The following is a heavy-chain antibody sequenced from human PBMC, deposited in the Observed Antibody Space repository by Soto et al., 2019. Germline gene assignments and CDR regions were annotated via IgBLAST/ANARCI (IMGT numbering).Heavy chain of an antibody. V-gene: IGHV3-64D*06. D-gene: IGHD3-22*01. CDR3: LKGEYYYDSSGYYPFDY. CDR1: GFTFSSYA. Sequence: GGSLRLSCSASGFTFSSYAMHWVRQAPGKGLEYVSSISTNGGSTHYADSVKGRFTISRDNSKNTQYLQMSSLRADDKTEYYSLKGEYYYDSSGYYPFDYWGQGTLVTVSS. J-gene: IGHJ4*02. CDR2: ISTNGGST.